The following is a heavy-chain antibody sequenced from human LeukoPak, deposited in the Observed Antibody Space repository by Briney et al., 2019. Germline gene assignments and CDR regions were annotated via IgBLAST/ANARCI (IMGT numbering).Heavy chain of an antibody. J-gene: IGHJ6*03. V-gene: IGHV1-8*01. Sequence: GASVKVSCKGSGYTFTSYDINWVRQATGQGLEWMGWMNPNSGNTGYAQKFQGRVTMTRNSSISTDYMELSSLRSEDTAVYYCARGTKDPVGITWYYYMDVWGKGTTVTVSS. D-gene: IGHD3-10*01. CDR2: MNPNSGNT. CDR3: ARGTKDPVGITWYYYMDV. CDR1: GYTFTSYD.